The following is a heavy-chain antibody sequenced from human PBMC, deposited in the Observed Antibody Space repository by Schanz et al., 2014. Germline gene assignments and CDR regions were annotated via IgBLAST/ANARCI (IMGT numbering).Heavy chain of an antibody. D-gene: IGHD1-7*01. J-gene: IGHJ6*02. V-gene: IGHV3-NL1*01. CDR1: GFRLSTYG. CDR2: IYSGDNT. Sequence: QVQLVESGGGVVQPGGSLRLSCAASGFRLSTYGMHWVRQAPGKGLEWVSVIYSGDNTYYADSVKGRFTISRDNSKNTVYLQMNSLRAEDTAVYFCASLIGTTSAHFYGMDVWGQGTTVTVSS. CDR3: ASLIGTTSAHFYGMDV.